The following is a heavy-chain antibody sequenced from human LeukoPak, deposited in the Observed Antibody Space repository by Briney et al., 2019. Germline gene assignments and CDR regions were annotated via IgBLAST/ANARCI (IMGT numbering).Heavy chain of an antibody. Sequence: ASVKVSCKASGYTFTSYAMNWVRQAPGQGLEWMGWINTNTGNPTYAQGFTGRFVFSLDTSVSTAYLQISSLKAEDTAVYYCAREYCSGGKCYLPQLDYWGQGTQVIVSS. CDR3: AREYCSGGKCYLPQLDY. D-gene: IGHD2-15*01. CDR2: INTNTGNP. J-gene: IGHJ4*02. V-gene: IGHV7-4-1*02. CDR1: GYTFTSYA.